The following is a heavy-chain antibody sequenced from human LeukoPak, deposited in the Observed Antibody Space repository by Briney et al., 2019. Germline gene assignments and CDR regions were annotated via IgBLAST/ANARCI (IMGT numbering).Heavy chain of an antibody. Sequence: SQTLSLTCAISGDSLSSTSVAWNWIRQSPSRGLEWLGRTYYRSKYYNDYAVSVKSRITINPDTSKNQFSLQLNSVTPEDTAVYYCARGVQPLHESDAFDIWGQGTMVTVSS. V-gene: IGHV6-1*01. CDR2: TYYRSKYYN. CDR1: GDSLSSTSVA. CDR3: ARGVQPLHESDAFDI. J-gene: IGHJ3*02. D-gene: IGHD2-2*01.